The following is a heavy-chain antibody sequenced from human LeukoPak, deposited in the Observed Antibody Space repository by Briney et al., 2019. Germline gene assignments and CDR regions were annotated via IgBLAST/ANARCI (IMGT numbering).Heavy chain of an antibody. CDR3: ARRSGLTKYSSSXGXFDY. CDR1: GYSFTSYW. CDR2: IYPGDSDT. Sequence: GESLKISCKGSGYSFTSYWIGWVRQMPGKGLEWMGIIYPGDSDTRYSPSFQGQVTISADKSISTAYLQWSSLKASDTAMYYCARRSGLTKYSSSXGXFDYWGQGTLVTVSS. V-gene: IGHV5-51*01. D-gene: IGHD6-6*01. J-gene: IGHJ4*02.